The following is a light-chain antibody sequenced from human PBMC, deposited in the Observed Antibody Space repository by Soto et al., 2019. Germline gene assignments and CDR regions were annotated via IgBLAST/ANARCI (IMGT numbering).Light chain of an antibody. Sequence: QSVLTQSPSASGTPGQRVIMSCSGSSSNIGSNYVYWYRQLPGTAPKLLIYRNDQRPSGVPDRFSGSKSGTSASLAISGLRSEDEADYYCATWDDSLSGTVFGGGTKLTVL. V-gene: IGLV1-47*01. CDR2: RND. CDR3: ATWDDSLSGTV. CDR1: SSNIGSNY. J-gene: IGLJ2*01.